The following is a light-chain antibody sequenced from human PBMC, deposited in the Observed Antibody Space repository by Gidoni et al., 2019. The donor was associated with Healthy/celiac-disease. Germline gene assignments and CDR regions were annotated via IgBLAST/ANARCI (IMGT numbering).Light chain of an antibody. V-gene: IGLV3-25*03. CDR2: KDS. J-gene: IGLJ2*01. Sequence: SYELTQPPSVSVVPGQTARITCSGDALPKQYAYWYQQKPGQAPVLGIYKDSERPSGIPERFSGSSSGTPVTLTISGVQAEDEADYYCQSADSSGTYVVFGGGTKLTVL. CDR1: ALPKQY. CDR3: QSADSSGTYVV.